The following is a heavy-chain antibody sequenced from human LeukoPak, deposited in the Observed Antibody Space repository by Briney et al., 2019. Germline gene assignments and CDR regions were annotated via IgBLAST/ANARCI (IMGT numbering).Heavy chain of an antibody. V-gene: IGHV4-39*01. CDR3: ARLHYYYYYMDV. J-gene: IGHJ6*03. Sequence: SETLSLTCTVSGGSISSSSYYWGWIRQPPGEGLEWIGSIYYSGSTYYNPSLKSRVTISVDTSKNQFSLKLSSVTAADTAVYYCARLHYYYYYMDVWGKGTTVTVSS. CDR1: GGSISSSSYY. CDR2: IYYSGST.